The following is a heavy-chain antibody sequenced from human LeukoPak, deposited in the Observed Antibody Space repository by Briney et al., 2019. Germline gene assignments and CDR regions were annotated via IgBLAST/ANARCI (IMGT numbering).Heavy chain of an antibody. CDR1: GHSISSGYF. J-gene: IGHJ4*02. Sequence: PSETLSLTCAVSGHSISSGYFWGWIRQPPGKGLEWIGSIYHSGRTYYNPSLKSRVTISVDTSKNQFSLRLNSVTAADTAVYYCVRIPEGQTAYFDWWGQGTLVTVSS. CDR2: IYHSGRT. V-gene: IGHV4-38-2*01. CDR3: VRIPEGQTAYFDW. D-gene: IGHD2-21*02.